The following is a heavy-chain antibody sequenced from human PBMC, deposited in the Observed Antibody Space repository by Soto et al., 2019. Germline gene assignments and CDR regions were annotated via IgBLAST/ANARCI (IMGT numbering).Heavy chain of an antibody. D-gene: IGHD4-17*01. CDR2: ISYDGSNK. CDR1: GFTFSSYG. J-gene: IGHJ6*02. Sequence: GGSLRLSCAASGFTFSSYGMHWVRQAPGKGLEWVAVISYDGSNKYYADSVKGRFTISRDNSKNTLYLQMNSLRAEDTAVYYCAKLPDYGDYVPGDYYYGMDVWGQGTTVTVS. CDR3: AKLPDYGDYVPGDYYYGMDV. V-gene: IGHV3-30*18.